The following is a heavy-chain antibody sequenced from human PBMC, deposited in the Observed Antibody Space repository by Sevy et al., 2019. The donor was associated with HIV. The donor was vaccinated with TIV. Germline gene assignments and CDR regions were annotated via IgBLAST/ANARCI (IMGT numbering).Heavy chain of an antibody. CDR3: AREPYFFDKSGYYWDY. CDR1: GVSVTTDTYY. J-gene: IGHJ4*02. V-gene: IGHV4-61*01. Sequence: SQTLSLTCAVSGVSVTTDTYYWSWIRQPPGKGLEWIGYVYNTGSTNYSPSFKSRGTISIDTSKNQCSLRLFSVAAADTAMYYCAREPYFFDKSGYYWDYWGQGILVTVSS. CDR2: VYNTGST. D-gene: IGHD3-22*01.